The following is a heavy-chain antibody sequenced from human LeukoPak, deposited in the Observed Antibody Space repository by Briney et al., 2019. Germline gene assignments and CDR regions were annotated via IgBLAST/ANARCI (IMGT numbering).Heavy chain of an antibody. CDR2: INPSGGST. V-gene: IGHV1-46*01. Sequence: ASVKVSCKASGYIFTSYFMHWVRQAPGQGLEGMGLINPSGGSTRYAQKFQGRVTMTRDMSTSTVYMELSSLRSEDTAVYYCARNKGYCSGGSCYSGGLDYWGQGTLVTVSS. CDR3: ARNKGYCSGGSCYSGGLDY. J-gene: IGHJ4*02. CDR1: GYIFTSYF. D-gene: IGHD2-15*01.